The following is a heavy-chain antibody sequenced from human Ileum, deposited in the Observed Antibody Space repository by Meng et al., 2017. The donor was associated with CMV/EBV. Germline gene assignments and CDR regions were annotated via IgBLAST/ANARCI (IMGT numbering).Heavy chain of an antibody. CDR3: ARGKAYGVWTGYYTTTYHGMDV. CDR2: ISGGGGST. V-gene: IGHV3-23*01. D-gene: IGHD3/OR15-3a*01. Sequence: GESLKISCAASGFTLSSYAMTWVRQAPGKGLEWVSSISGGGGSTYYADSMKGRFTISRDNAKNSLFLQMNSLRAEDTAVYYCARGKAYGVWTGYYTTTYHGMDVWGQGTTVTVSS. J-gene: IGHJ6*02. CDR1: GFTLSSYA.